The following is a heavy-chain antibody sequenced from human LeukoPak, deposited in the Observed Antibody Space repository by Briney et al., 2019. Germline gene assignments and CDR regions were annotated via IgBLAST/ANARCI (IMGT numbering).Heavy chain of an antibody. J-gene: IGHJ4*02. CDR1: GFTFSNYW. CDR3: ARLNDHGDYSLDY. D-gene: IGHD4-17*01. V-gene: IGHV3-7*01. CDR2: IKQAGNEK. Sequence: PGGSLRLSCVASGFTFSNYWMSWVRQAPGKGLEWVANIKQAGNEKYYVDSVKGRFTISRDNAKNSLYLQVDSLRAEDTAVYYCARLNDHGDYSLDYWGQGTLVTVSS.